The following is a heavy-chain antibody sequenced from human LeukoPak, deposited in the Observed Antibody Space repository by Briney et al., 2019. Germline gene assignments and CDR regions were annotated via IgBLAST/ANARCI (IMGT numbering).Heavy chain of an antibody. CDR2: IKQDGSEK. V-gene: IGHV3-7*01. Sequence: QPGGSLRLSCAASGFTFSSYWMSWVRQAPGKGLEWVANIKQDGSEKYYVDSVKGRFTISRDNAKNSLYLQMNSLRAEDTAVYYCARDRAAMVPDFDYWGQGTLVTVSS. CDR1: GFTFSSYW. D-gene: IGHD5-18*01. CDR3: ARDRAAMVPDFDY. J-gene: IGHJ4*02.